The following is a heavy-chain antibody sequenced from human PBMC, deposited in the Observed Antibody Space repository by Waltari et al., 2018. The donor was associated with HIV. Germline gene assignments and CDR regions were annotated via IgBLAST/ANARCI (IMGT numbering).Heavy chain of an antibody. CDR1: GFSFSNAW. V-gene: IGHV3-15*01. CDR3: TTVAVGAAFGVS. Sequence: EVQLVESGGGLVKPGGSLRVSCVGYGFSFSNAWLTRVRQAPGKGLECVGRIKSNSDGGTTENAAPVKGRFTISRDDSKNTLFLQMNSLKTEDTAVYYCTTVAVGAAFGVSWGQGTLVTVSS. CDR2: IKSNSDGGTT. J-gene: IGHJ5*02. D-gene: IGHD1-26*01.